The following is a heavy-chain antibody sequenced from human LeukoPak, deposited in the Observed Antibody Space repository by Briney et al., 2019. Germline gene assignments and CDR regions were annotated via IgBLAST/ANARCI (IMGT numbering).Heavy chain of an antibody. CDR3: ARDPSPYYYDSSGYTFDY. J-gene: IGHJ4*02. CDR1: GYTFTGYY. Sequence: ASVKVSCKASGYTFTGYYMHWVRQAPGQGLEWMGWINPNSGGTNYAQKFQGRVTMTRDTSISTAYMELSRLRSDDTAVYYCARDPSPYYYDSSGYTFDYWGQGTLVTVSS. V-gene: IGHV1-2*02. D-gene: IGHD3-22*01. CDR2: INPNSGGT.